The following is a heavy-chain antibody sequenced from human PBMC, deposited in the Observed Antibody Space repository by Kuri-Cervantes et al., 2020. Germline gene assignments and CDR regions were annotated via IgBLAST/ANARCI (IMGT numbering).Heavy chain of an antibody. CDR1: GGSISSSSYY. V-gene: IGHV4-61*01. D-gene: IGHD3-9*01. CDR3: ARGTDYDILTGYFLPYFDY. J-gene: IGHJ4*02. CDR2: IYYSGST. Sequence: ESLKISCTVSGGSISSSSYYWSWIRQPPGKGLEWIGYIYYSGSTNYNPSLKSRVTISVDTSKNQFSLKLSSVTAADTAVYYCARGTDYDILTGYFLPYFDYWGQGTLVTVSS.